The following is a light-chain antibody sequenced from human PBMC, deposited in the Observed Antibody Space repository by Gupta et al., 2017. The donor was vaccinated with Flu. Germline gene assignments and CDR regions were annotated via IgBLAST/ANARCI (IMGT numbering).Light chain of an antibody. J-gene: IGKJ5*01. CDR2: GAS. V-gene: IGKV3-20*01. Sequence: RATLSCRASQSVSSRYLAWDQQKPGQAPRLLIYGASGRATGIPDRFSGSGSGTDFTLTISRLEPEDFAVYYCQQYGSSPLVTFGQGTRLEIK. CDR3: QQYGSSPLVT. CDR1: QSVSSRY.